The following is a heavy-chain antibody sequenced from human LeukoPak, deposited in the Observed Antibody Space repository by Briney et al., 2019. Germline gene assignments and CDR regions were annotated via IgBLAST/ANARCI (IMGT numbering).Heavy chain of an antibody. V-gene: IGHV1-2*02. CDR2: INPNSGGT. J-gene: IGHJ6*03. CDR1: GYTFTGYY. CDR3: ARDTFTNGYYGAYYYYMDV. D-gene: IGHD2-8*01. Sequence: ASVKVSCKASGYTFTGYYMHWVRQAPGQGLEWMGWINPNSGGTNYAQKFQGRLTLTTDPSTSTAYMELRNLRSDDTAVYYCARDTFTNGYYGAYYYYMDVWGQGTTVTVSS.